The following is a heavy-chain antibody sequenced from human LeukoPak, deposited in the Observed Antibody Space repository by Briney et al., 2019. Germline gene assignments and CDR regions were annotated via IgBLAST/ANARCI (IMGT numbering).Heavy chain of an antibody. D-gene: IGHD3-22*01. CDR2: ISSSGSTI. J-gene: IGHJ4*02. CDR1: GFTFSDYY. CDR3: ARTLAPTYYYDSSGYYYVNY. Sequence: PGGSLRLSCAASGFTFSDYYMRWIRQAPGKGLEWVSYISSSGSTIYYADSVKGRFTISRDNAKNSLYLQMNSLRAEDTAVYYCARTLAPTYYYDSSGYYYVNYWGQGTLVTVAS. V-gene: IGHV3-11*04.